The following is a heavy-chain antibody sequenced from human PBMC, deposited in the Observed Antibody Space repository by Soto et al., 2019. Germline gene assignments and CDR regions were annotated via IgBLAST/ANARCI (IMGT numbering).Heavy chain of an antibody. CDR1: GGTFSSYA. Sequence: SVKVSCKASGGTFSSYAISWVRQAPGQGLEWMGGIIPIFGTANYAQKFQGRVTITADESTSTAYMELSSLRSEDTAVYYCARGGKAYYYDSSGYFDYWGQGTLVTVSS. CDR3: ARGGKAYYYDSSGYFDY. D-gene: IGHD3-22*01. J-gene: IGHJ4*02. CDR2: IIPIFGTA. V-gene: IGHV1-69*13.